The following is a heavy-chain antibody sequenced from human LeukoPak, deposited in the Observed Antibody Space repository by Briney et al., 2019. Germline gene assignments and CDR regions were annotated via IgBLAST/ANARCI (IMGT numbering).Heavy chain of an antibody. D-gene: IGHD3-10*01. CDR3: ARAAYYGSRIYADWFDP. Sequence: PSETLSLTCTVSGGSISSSSYYWGWIRQPPGKGLEWIGSIYYSGSTYYNPSLKSRVTISVDTSKNQFSLKLSSVTAADTAVYYCARAAYYGSRIYADWFDPWGQGTLVTVSS. J-gene: IGHJ5*02. CDR2: IYYSGST. V-gene: IGHV4-39*07. CDR1: GGSISSSSYY.